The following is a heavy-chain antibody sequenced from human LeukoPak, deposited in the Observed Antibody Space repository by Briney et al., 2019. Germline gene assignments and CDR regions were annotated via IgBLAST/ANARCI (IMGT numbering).Heavy chain of an antibody. CDR1: GYTFTSYG. Sequence: ASVKVSCKASGYTFTSYGISWVRQAPGQGLEWMGWINPNSGGTNYAQKFQGRVTMTRDTSISTAYMELSRLRSDDTAVYYCAKNYYGSGSYYIGGGYFDYWGQGTLVTVSS. CDR2: INPNSGGT. D-gene: IGHD3-10*01. V-gene: IGHV1-2*02. J-gene: IGHJ4*02. CDR3: AKNYYGSGSYYIGGGYFDY.